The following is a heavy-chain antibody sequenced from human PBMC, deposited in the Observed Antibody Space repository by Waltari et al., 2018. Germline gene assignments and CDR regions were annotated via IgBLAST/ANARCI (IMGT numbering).Heavy chain of an antibody. CDR1: GGSISSSSYY. CDR3: ARQNYDFWSGYPSAEYFQH. D-gene: IGHD3-3*01. V-gene: IGHV4-39*01. Sequence: QLQLQESGPGLVKPSETLSLTCTVSGGSISSSSYYWGWIRQPPGKGLEWIGSIYYSGSTYYNPSLKSRVTISVDTSKNQFSLKLSSVTAADTAVYYCARQNYDFWSGYPSAEYFQHWGQGTLVTVSS. J-gene: IGHJ1*01. CDR2: IYYSGST.